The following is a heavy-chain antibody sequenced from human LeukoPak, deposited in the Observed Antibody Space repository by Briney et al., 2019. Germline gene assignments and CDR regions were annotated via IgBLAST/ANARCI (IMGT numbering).Heavy chain of an antibody. V-gene: IGHV1-8*01. Sequence: VASVNVSCKASRYTFTSYDINWVRPATGQGLEWMGWMNPNSGNTGYAQKFQGRVTMTRNTSISTAYMELSSLRSEDTAVYYCARGLPAVTTSWLHWGQGTLVTVSS. CDR1: RYTFTSYD. CDR3: ARGLPAVTTSWLH. CDR2: MNPNSGNT. J-gene: IGHJ4*02. D-gene: IGHD4-17*01.